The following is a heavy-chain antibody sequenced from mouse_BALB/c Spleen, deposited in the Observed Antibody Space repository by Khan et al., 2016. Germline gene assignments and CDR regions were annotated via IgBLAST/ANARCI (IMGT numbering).Heavy chain of an antibody. D-gene: IGHD2-14*01. V-gene: IGHV9-3*02. CDR2: IDTNTGEP. CDR3: ARYERYDKGYYFDY. Sequence: QIQLVQSGPELKKPGETVKISCKASGYIFTNSGMNWVKQAPGKGLKWMAWIDTNTGEPTYAEEFKGRFAFSLETSASTAYLQINNLKNEDTATYFCARYERYDKGYYFDYWGQGTTLTVSS. CDR1: GYIFTNSG. J-gene: IGHJ2*01.